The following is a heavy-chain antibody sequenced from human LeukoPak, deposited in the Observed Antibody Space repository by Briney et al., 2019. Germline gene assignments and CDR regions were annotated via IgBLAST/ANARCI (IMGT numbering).Heavy chain of an antibody. CDR3: ARHQEEAYDSSGYYYFDY. CDR2: IYYSGST. V-gene: IGHV4-59*08. J-gene: IGHJ4*02. CDR1: GGSISSYY. Sequence: SETLSLTCTVSGGSISSYYWSWIRQPPGKGLEWIGYIYYSGSTNYNPSLTSRVTISVDTSKNQFSLKLSSVTAADTAVYYCARHQEEAYDSSGYYYFDYWGQGTLVTVSS. D-gene: IGHD3-22*01.